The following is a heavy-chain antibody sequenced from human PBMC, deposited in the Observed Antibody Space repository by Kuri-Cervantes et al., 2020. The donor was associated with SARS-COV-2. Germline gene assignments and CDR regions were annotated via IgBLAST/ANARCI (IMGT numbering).Heavy chain of an antibody. CDR2: IIPFVTSP. D-gene: IGHD3-3*01. J-gene: IGHJ3*02. Sequence: SVKVSCKPSGGTLSTYAITWVRQAPGQGLEWIGGIIPFVTSPYYAQKFQGRVTMTEDTSTDTAYMELSSLRSEDTAVYYCASEGYFGVVTYAFEIWGQGTVVTVSS. CDR1: GGTLSTYA. V-gene: IGHV1-69*06. CDR3: ASEGYFGVVTYAFEI.